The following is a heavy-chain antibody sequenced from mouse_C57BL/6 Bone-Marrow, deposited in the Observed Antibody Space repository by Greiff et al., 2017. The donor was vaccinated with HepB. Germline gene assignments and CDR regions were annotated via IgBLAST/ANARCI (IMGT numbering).Heavy chain of an antibody. V-gene: IGHV5-4*01. J-gene: IGHJ3*01. D-gene: IGHD2-4*01. CDR2: ISDGGSYT. CDR1: GFTFSSYA. CDR3: ARGEGYDYDGFAY. Sequence: EVQRVESGGGLVKPGGSLKLSCAASGFTFSSYAMSWVRQTPEKRLEWVATISDGGSYTYYPDNVKGRFTISRDNAKNNLYLQMGHLKSEDTAMYYCARGEGYDYDGFAYWGQGTLVTVSA.